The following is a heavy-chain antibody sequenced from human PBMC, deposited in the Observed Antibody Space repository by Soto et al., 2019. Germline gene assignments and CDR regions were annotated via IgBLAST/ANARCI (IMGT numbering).Heavy chain of an antibody. CDR1: GFTFTRYS. CDR2: ISSTTNYI. J-gene: IGHJ4*02. V-gene: IGHV3-21*06. Sequence: GGSLRLSCAASGFTFTRYSMNLVRQAPGKALEWVSSISSTTNYIYYGDSMKGRFTISRENAKNSLYLEMNSLRAEDTAVYYCARESEDLTSDFDYWGQGTLVTVSS. CDR3: ARESEDLTSDFDY.